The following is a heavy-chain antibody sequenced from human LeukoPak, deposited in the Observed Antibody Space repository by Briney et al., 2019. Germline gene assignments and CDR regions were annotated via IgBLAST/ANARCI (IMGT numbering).Heavy chain of an antibody. V-gene: IGHV3-7*01. J-gene: IGHJ5*02. CDR2: IKQDGSEK. CDR3: ARDLGYSNYGSENWFDP. D-gene: IGHD4-11*01. Sequence: PGGSLRLSCAASGFTFSSYWMSWVRQAPGKGLEWVANIKQDGSEKYYVDSVKVRFTNSRDNAKNPLYLQMNSLRAEDTAVYYCARDLGYSNYGSENWFDPWGQGTLVTVSS. CDR1: GFTFSSYW.